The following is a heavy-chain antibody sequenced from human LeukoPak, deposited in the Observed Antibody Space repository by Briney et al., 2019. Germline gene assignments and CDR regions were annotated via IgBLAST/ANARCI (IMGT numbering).Heavy chain of an antibody. CDR2: IYYSGST. CDR1: GGSISSSSYY. J-gene: IGHJ6*03. D-gene: IGHD1-7*01. Sequence: SETLSLTCTVSGGSISSSSYYWGWIRQPPGKGLEWIGSIYYSGSTYYNPSLKSRVTISVDTSKNQFSLKLRSVTAADTAVYYCARVPYNWNWSNYYYYYMDVWGKGTTVTVSS. CDR3: ARVPYNWNWSNYYYYYMDV. V-gene: IGHV4-39*07.